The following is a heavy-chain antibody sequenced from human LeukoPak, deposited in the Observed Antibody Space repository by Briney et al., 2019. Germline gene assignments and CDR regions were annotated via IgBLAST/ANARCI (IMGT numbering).Heavy chain of an antibody. J-gene: IGHJ4*02. CDR1: GFTFSSYA. V-gene: IGHV3-30-3*01. Sequence: GGSLRLSCAASGFTFSSYAMHWVRQAPGKGLEWVAVISYDGSNKYYADSVKGRFTISRDNSKNTLYLQMNSLRAEDTAVYYCARDPTEGPRSYWGQGTLVTVSS. D-gene: IGHD1-14*01. CDR3: ARDPTEGPRSY. CDR2: ISYDGSNK.